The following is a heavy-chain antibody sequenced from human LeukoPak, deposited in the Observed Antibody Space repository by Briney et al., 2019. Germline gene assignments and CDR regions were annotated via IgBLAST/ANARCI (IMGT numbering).Heavy chain of an antibody. CDR2: IYYSGST. CDR1: GGSISSSSYY. D-gene: IGHD6-13*01. V-gene: IGHV4-39*07. CDR3: ARRRYSSSWDDY. Sequence: SETLSLTCTVSGGSISSSSYYWGWIRQPPGKGLEWIGSIYYSGSTNYNPSLKSRVTISVDTSKNQFSLKLSSVTAADTAVYYCARRRYSSSWDDYWGQGTLVTASS. J-gene: IGHJ4*02.